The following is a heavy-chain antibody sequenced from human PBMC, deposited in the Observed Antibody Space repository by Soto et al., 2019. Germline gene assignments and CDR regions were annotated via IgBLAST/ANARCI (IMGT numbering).Heavy chain of an antibody. V-gene: IGHV3-30*18. CDR2: ISLEGSNK. CDR3: VNDGATPVAARSLHF. Sequence: GGSLRLSCEACGFNFSHYAMHWVRQAPGKGLEWLAIISLEGSNKYSAKAVKDRFTISRDNSKSTLYLQMNNLRPEDTAVYYPVNDGATPVAARSLHFWGQGTLGTVS. J-gene: IGHJ4*02. D-gene: IGHD6-19*01. CDR1: GFNFSHYA.